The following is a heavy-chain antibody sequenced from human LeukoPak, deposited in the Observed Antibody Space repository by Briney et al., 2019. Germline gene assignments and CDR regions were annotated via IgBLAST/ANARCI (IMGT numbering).Heavy chain of an antibody. CDR2: IYSGGTT. Sequence: GGSLRLSCTASGFTVSTSYLTWVRQAPGKGLEWVSGIYSGGTTYYADSVKGRFTISRDNSKNTLYLQMNSLRAEDTAVYYCARDASFDPWGQGTLVTVSS. CDR3: ARDASFDP. J-gene: IGHJ5*02. CDR1: GFTVSTSY. V-gene: IGHV3-53*01.